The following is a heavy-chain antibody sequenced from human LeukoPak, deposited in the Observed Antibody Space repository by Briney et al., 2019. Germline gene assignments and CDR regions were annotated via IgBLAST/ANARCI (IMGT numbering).Heavy chain of an antibody. CDR1: GFTFSSYA. CDR2: ISYDGSNK. Sequence: GSLRLSCAASGFTFSSYAMHWVRQAPGKGLEWVAVISYDGSNKYYADSVKGRFTISRDNSKNTLYLQMNSLRAEDTAVYYCARENTMYYYDSSGYLGWFDPWGQGTLVTVSS. J-gene: IGHJ5*02. CDR3: ARENTMYYYDSSGYLGWFDP. D-gene: IGHD3-22*01. V-gene: IGHV3-30*04.